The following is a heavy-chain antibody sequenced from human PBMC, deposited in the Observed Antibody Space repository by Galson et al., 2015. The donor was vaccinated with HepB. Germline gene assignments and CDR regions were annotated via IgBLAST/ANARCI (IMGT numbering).Heavy chain of an antibody. CDR3: ARANMVRGVTGYMDV. D-gene: IGHD3-10*01. J-gene: IGHJ6*03. CDR2: INPSGGST. CDR1: GYTFTSYY. V-gene: IGHV1-46*01. Sequence: SVKVSCKASGYTFTSYYMHWVRQAPGQGLEWTGIINPSGGSTSYAQKFQGRVTMTRDTSTSTVYMELSSLRSEDTAVYYCARANMVRGVTGYMDVWGKGTTVTVSS.